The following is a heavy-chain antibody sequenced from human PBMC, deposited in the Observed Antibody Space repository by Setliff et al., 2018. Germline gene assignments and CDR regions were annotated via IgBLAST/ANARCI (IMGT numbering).Heavy chain of an antibody. Sequence: SETLSLTCSVSGDSINNFYWNWIRQSPGTGLEWIGYIFSDGTTYYNPSLKSRVAMSVDTSKKQFSLSLSAVTAADTAKYYCARAPLDYSSRAFDFWGQGTMVTV. CDR2: IFSDGTT. J-gene: IGHJ3*01. D-gene: IGHD2-15*01. CDR3: ARAPLDYSSRAFDF. CDR1: GDSINNFY. V-gene: IGHV4-59*01.